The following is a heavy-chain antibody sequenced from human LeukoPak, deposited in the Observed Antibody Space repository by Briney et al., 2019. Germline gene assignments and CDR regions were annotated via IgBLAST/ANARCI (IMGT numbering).Heavy chain of an antibody. V-gene: IGHV3-7*04. J-gene: IGHJ4*02. CDR3: ARDRGIAVAGTFWDY. D-gene: IGHD6-19*01. Sequence: PGGSLRLSCAASGFTFSSYWMSWVRQAPGQGLEWVANIKQDGSEKYYVDSVKGRFTISRDNAKNSLYLQMNSLRAEDTAVYYCARDRGIAVAGTFWDYWGQGTLVTVSS. CDR2: IKQDGSEK. CDR1: GFTFSSYW.